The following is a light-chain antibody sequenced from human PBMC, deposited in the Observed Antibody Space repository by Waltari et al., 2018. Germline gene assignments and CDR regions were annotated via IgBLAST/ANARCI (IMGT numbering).Light chain of an antibody. Sequence: EIVLTQSPDTLSLSPGERATPSCRASQSVRIHLAWYQQKPGQAPQLLIYDASKRATGIPARFSGSGSWTDFTLTISSLEPEDFAVYYCQQLSNSIFTFGPGTKVDIK. J-gene: IGKJ3*01. CDR3: QQLSNSIFT. CDR1: QSVRIH. V-gene: IGKV3-11*01. CDR2: DAS.